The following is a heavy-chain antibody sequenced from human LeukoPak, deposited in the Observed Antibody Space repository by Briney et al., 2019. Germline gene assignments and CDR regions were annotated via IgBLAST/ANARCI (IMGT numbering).Heavy chain of an antibody. CDR3: AKDRMGYCSSTSCSRGWDRVRPWFDP. CDR2: IKQDGSDK. V-gene: IGHV3-7*03. CDR1: TLTFSHYW. Sequence: GGSLRLSCAASTLTFSHYWMYWIRQAPGKGLEWVANIKQDGSDKYYVDSVKGRFTISRVNSKNTLYLQMNSLRAEDTAVYYCAKDRMGYCSSTSCSRGWDRVRPWFDPWGQGTLVTVSS. J-gene: IGHJ5*02. D-gene: IGHD2-2*01.